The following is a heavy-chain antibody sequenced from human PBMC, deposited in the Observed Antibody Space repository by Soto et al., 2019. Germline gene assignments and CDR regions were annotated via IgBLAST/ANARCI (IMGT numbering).Heavy chain of an antibody. D-gene: IGHD6-19*01. CDR1: GYSISGPNW. J-gene: IGHJ4*02. CDR3: ARKSSSVWHSFDY. CDR2: IHDSGTI. V-gene: IGHV4-28*05. Sequence: SETLSLTSAVSGYSISGPNWWAWIRQPPGKGLELIGYIHDSGTIYNNPSLKSRVTMSVDTSKNQFSLKMNSLTAVDTAVYYCARKSSSVWHSFDYWGQGTLVTVSS.